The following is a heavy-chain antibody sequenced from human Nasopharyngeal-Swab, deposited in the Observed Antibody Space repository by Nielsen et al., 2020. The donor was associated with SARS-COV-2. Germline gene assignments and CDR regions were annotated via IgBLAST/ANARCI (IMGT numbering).Heavy chain of an antibody. CDR3: ATGSAAAAGTFGAFDI. CDR2: FDPEDGET. Sequence: ASVKVSCKVSGYTLTELSMHWARQAPGKGLEWMGGFDPEDGETIYAQKFQGRVTMTEDTSTDTAYMELSSLRSEDTAVYYCATGSAAAAGTFGAFDIWGQGTMVTVSS. J-gene: IGHJ3*02. CDR1: GYTLTELS. D-gene: IGHD6-13*01. V-gene: IGHV1-24*01.